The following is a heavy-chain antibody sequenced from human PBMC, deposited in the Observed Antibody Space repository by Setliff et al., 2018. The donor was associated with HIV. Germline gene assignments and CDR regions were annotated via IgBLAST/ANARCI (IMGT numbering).Heavy chain of an antibody. Sequence: PSETLSLTCTVSGYSISSGYYWGWIRQPPGKGLEWIGYISYSGSTYYNPSLKSRVTISVDTSKNQFSLKLSSVTAADTAVYYCVHSYDILTGPIDYWGQGTLVTVSS. CDR1: GYSISSGYY. V-gene: IGHV4-38-2*02. D-gene: IGHD3-9*01. CDR2: ISYSGST. J-gene: IGHJ4*02. CDR3: VHSYDILTGPIDY.